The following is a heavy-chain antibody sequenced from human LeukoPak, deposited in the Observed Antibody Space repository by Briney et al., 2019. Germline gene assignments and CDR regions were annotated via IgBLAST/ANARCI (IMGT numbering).Heavy chain of an antibody. CDR3: ASSPPPSIAAAGT. V-gene: IGHV1-18*01. CDR1: GGTFSSYA. CDR2: ISAYNGNT. D-gene: IGHD6-13*01. J-gene: IGHJ4*02. Sequence: ASVKVSCKASGGTFSSYAISWVRQAPGQGLEWMGWISAYNGNTNYAQKLQGRVTMTTDTSTSTAYMELRSLRSDDTAVYYCASSPPPSIAAAGTWGQGTLVTVSS.